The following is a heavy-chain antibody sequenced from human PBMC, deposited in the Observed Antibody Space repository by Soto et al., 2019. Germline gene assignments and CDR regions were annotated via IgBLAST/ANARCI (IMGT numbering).Heavy chain of an antibody. V-gene: IGHV4-31*03. CDR3: ARSGALDY. Sequence: PSETLSLTCTVSGGSISSGGYYWTWIRQHPGKGLEWIGYIYDSGSTFYNPPLKSRVTISVDTSKNQFSLNLSSVTAADTAVYYCARSGALDYWGQGTLVTVSS. J-gene: IGHJ4*02. CDR2: IYDSGST. CDR1: GGSISSGGYY.